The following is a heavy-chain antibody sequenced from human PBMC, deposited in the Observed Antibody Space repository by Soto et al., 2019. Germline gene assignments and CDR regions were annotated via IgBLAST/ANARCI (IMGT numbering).Heavy chain of an antibody. CDR2: IYYSGST. CDR1: DGIIRGSRGD. CDR3: ARNRGPRNWFDP. V-gene: IGHV4-39*01. Sequence: SHMESVADGIIRGSRGDLGRNRQPPGKGLEWIGSIYYSGSTYYNPSLKSRVTISVDTSKNQFSLKLSSVTAADTAVYYCARNRGPRNWFDPWGQGTPVLGSS. J-gene: IGHJ5*02.